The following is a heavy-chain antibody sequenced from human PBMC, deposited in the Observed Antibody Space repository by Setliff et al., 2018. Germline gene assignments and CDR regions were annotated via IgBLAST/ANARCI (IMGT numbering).Heavy chain of an antibody. Sequence: GESLKISCKGSGYSFTSHWIGWVRQMPGKGLELMGIIYPRDSDTRYSPSFQGQVTISADKSITTAYLQWSRLKVSDSGIYYCARGRRDGYKAGFDPWSQGTLVTVSS. CDR3: ARGRRDGYKAGFDP. CDR1: GYSFTSHW. J-gene: IGHJ5*02. V-gene: IGHV5-51*01. D-gene: IGHD5-12*01. CDR2: IYPRDSDT.